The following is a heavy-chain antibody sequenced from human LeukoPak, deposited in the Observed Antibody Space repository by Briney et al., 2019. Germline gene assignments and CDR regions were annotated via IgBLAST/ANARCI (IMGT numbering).Heavy chain of an antibody. CDR3: ATGNYYDSRGYYTFGH. D-gene: IGHD3-22*01. J-gene: IGHJ1*01. CDR1: GFTFSRYW. V-gene: IGHV3-74*01. CDR2: INGDGSTT. Sequence: GGSLRLSCAASGFTFSRYWMHWVRQAPGKVLVWVSRINGDGSTTSYADSVKGGFTISRDNAKNTLYLQMNSLRAEDTAVYYCATGNYYDSRGYYTFGHWGQGTLVTVSS.